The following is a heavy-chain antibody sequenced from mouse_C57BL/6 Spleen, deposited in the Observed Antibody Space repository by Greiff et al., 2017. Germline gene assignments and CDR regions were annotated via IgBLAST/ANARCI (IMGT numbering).Heavy chain of an antibody. CDR3: ARRQLRPYYAMDY. Sequence: QVQLQQPGAELVMPGASVKLSCKASGYTFTSYWMHWVKQRPGQGLEWIGEIDPSDSYTNYNQTFKGKSTLTVDKSSSTADMQLSSLTSEDSAVYYCARRQLRPYYAMDYWGQGTSVTVSS. J-gene: IGHJ4*01. CDR1: GYTFTSYW. D-gene: IGHD3-2*02. V-gene: IGHV1-69*01. CDR2: IDPSDSYT.